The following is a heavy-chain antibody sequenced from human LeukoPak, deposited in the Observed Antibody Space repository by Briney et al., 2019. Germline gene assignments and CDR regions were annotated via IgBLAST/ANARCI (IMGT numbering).Heavy chain of an antibody. CDR1: GVTLSSYA. Sequence: GGPLSLSCAASGVTLSSYAMSWARKAPGKGLEWVSILDSDGSPSYADSVKGRFAISRDNSKNTLDLQMNSLRAEDTAVYYCARAAAGRAYYHYGMDVWGQGTTVTVSS. CDR2: LDSDGSP. D-gene: IGHD6-13*01. CDR3: ARAAAGRAYYHYGMDV. V-gene: IGHV3-53*01. J-gene: IGHJ6*02.